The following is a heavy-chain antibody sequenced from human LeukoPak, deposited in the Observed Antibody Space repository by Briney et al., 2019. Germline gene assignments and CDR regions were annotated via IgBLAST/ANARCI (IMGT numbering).Heavy chain of an antibody. J-gene: IGHJ4*02. Sequence: SETLSLTCTVSGGSISSSSYYWGWIRQPPGKGLEWIGSIHYSGSTNYNPSLKSRVTISVDTSKNQFSLKLSSVTAADTAVYYCARGRRWAAAEIVYWGQGTLVTVSS. CDR1: GGSISSSSYY. D-gene: IGHD6-13*01. CDR2: IHYSGST. V-gene: IGHV4-39*07. CDR3: ARGRRWAAAEIVY.